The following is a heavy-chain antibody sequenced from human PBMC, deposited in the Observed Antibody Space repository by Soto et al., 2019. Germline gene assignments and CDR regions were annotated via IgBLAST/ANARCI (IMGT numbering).Heavy chain of an antibody. J-gene: IGHJ6*02. Sequence: EVQVVETGGGLIQPGGSLRLSCAASDFSVINNYMSWVRQAPGKGLEWVSVIYSGGRTYYADSVKGRFTISRDGSQNTLYLQMNSLRAEDTGVYYCARGLDGMDIWGQGTTVTVSS. CDR2: IYSGGRT. D-gene: IGHD3-16*01. V-gene: IGHV3-53*02. CDR1: DFSVINNY. CDR3: ARGLDGMDI.